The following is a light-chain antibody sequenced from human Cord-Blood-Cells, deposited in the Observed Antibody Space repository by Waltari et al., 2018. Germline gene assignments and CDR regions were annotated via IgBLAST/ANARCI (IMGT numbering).Light chain of an antibody. V-gene: IGKV1-33*01. CDR3: QQYDNLPLT. CDR2: DAS. J-gene: IGKJ4*01. CDR1: QDISNY. Sequence: DIQMTQSPSSLSASVGARVTITCQARQDISNYLNWYQQKPGKAPKLLIYDASNFETGVPSRFSGSGSGTDFTFTISSLQPEDIATYYCQQYDNLPLTFGGGTKVEIK.